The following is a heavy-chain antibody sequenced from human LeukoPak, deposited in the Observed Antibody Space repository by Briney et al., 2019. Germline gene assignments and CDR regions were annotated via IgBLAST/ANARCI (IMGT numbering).Heavy chain of an antibody. CDR3: ASSGCSSTSCYPYYFDY. D-gene: IGHD2-2*01. CDR1: Y. V-gene: IGHV4-59*08. J-gene: IGHJ4*02. Sequence: YWSWIXXXPGKGLEXXGXIYYSGSTNYNPSLKSRVTISVDTSKNQFSLKLSSVTAADTAVYYCASSGCSSTSCYPYYFDYWGQGTLVIVSS. CDR2: IYYSGST.